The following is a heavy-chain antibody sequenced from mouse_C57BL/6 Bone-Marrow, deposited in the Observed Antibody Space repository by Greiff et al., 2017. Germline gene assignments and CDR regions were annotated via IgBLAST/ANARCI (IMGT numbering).Heavy chain of an antibody. CDR2: INPNNGGT. CDR1: GYTFTDYY. CDR3: ARGGGNPYAIDY. J-gene: IGHJ4*01. V-gene: IGHV1-26*01. D-gene: IGHD2-1*01. Sequence: EVKLQQSGPELVKPGASVKISCKASGYTFTDYYMNWVKQSPGKSLEWIGDINPNNGGTSYNQKFKGKATLTVDKSSSTAYMELRSLTSEDSAVYYCARGGGNPYAIDYWGQGTSVTVSS.